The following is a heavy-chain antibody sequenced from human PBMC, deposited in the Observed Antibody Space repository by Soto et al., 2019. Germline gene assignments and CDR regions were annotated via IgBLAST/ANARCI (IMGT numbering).Heavy chain of an antibody. D-gene: IGHD2-2*01. CDR1: GFTVSNTY. Sequence: EVQLVETGGGLIQPGGSLRLSCAASGFTVSNTYMTWVRQPPGKGLECVSVIYTAGGTNYADSVKGRFIISRDNSKDTLYLQMNSLRAEDTAVYYCARALPVAKGGFDPWGQATLVTVSS. J-gene: IGHJ5*02. CDR2: IYTAGGT. V-gene: IGHV3-53*02. CDR3: ARALPVAKGGFDP.